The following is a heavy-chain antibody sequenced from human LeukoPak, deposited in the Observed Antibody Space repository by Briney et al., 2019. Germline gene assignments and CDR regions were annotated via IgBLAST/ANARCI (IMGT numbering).Heavy chain of an antibody. CDR3: VRVGGGGAFDI. Sequence: GGSLRLSCAASGFTLSDSYMDWVRQAPGKGLEWVGRSRNKANSYTTDYAASVKGRFTILRDDSKNSLYVQMNSLDTEDTAVYYCVRVGGGGAFDIWGQGTMVTVSS. CDR1: GFTLSDSY. D-gene: IGHD3-16*01. CDR2: SRNKANSYTT. V-gene: IGHV3-72*01. J-gene: IGHJ3*02.